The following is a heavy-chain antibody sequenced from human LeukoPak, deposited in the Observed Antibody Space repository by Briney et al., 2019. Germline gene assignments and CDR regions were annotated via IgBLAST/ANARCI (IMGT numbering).Heavy chain of an antibody. D-gene: IGHD3-9*01. J-gene: IGHJ6*02. Sequence: GGSLRLSCAASGSTFSDYNMNWVRQAPGKGLEWVSYITDSGNTIHYADSVKGRFTISRDNAKNSLYLQMNSLRAEDTAVYYCARSIGLTGGGVDVWGQGTTVTVSS. CDR3: ARSIGLTGGGVDV. CDR2: ITDSGNTI. V-gene: IGHV3-11*01. CDR1: GSTFSDYN.